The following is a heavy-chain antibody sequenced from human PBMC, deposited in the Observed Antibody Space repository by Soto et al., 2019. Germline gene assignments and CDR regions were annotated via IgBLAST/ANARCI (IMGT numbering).Heavy chain of an antibody. J-gene: IGHJ6*04. D-gene: IGHD3-10*01. V-gene: IGHV1-69*01. CDR1: GGTFSSYA. CDR2: IIPIFGTA. CDR3: ASREDDGSGSFGVPYGMDV. Sequence: QVQLVQSGAEVKKPGSSVKVSCKASGGTFSSYAISWVRQAPGQGLEWMGGIIPIFGTANYAQKFQGRVTITADESTGTAYMELSSLGSRDMDVYYCASREDDGSGSFGVPYGMDVWGKGTTVTVSS.